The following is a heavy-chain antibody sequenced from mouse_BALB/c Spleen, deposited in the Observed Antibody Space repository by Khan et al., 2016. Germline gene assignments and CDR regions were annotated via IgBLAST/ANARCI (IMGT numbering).Heavy chain of an antibody. CDR1: GYSITSDYA. CDR2: ISYSGST. V-gene: IGHV3-2*02. D-gene: IGHD1-1*01. J-gene: IGHJ4*01. Sequence: EVQLQESGPGLVKPSQSLSLTCPVTGYSITSDYAWNWIRQFPGNRLEWMGYISYSGSTSYNPSLKSRISITRDTSKNQFFLQLNSVTSEDTATYYCARSDYGDKDAMDYWGQGTSVTVSS. CDR3: ARSDYGDKDAMDY.